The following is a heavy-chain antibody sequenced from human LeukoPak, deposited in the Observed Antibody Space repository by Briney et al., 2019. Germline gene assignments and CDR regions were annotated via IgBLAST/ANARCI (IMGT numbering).Heavy chain of an antibody. D-gene: IGHD2-2*01. CDR2: INPYNGDT. J-gene: IGHJ4*02. V-gene: IGHV1-18*01. Sequence: ASVKVSCKASGYTFTSYGISWVRQAPGQGLEWMGWINPYNGDTIFAQKFQGRVTMTRDTSISTAYMELSRLTSDDTAVYYCAGGPTYDMVVLPPGYWGQGTLVTVSS. CDR1: GYTFTSYG. CDR3: AGGPTYDMVVLPPGY.